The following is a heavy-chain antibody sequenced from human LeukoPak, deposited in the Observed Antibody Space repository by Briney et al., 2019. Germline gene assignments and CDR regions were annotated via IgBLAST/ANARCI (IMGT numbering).Heavy chain of an antibody. CDR3: AKTMEMATKKVYFDY. CDR1: GFTFSTYG. Sequence: PGGSLRLSCAASGFTFSTYGMHWVRQAPGKGLEWVAVISYDGSNKYYADSVKGRFTISRDNSKNTLYLQMNSLRAEDTAVYYCAKTMEMATKKVYFDYWGQGTLVTVSS. V-gene: IGHV3-30*18. D-gene: IGHD5-24*01. J-gene: IGHJ4*02. CDR2: ISYDGSNK.